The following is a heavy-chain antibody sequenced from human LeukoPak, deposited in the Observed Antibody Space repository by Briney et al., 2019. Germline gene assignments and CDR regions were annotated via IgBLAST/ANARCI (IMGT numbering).Heavy chain of an antibody. CDR2: IWYDGSNK. D-gene: IGHD4-17*01. CDR1: GFTFSSYG. Sequence: GGSLRLSCAASGFTFSSYGMHWVRQAPGKGLEWVAVIWYDGSNKYYADSVKGRFTISRDNSKNTLYLQMSSLRAEDTAVYYCARDRAVTTSCFDYWGQGTLVTVSS. CDR3: ARDRAVTTSCFDY. V-gene: IGHV3-33*01. J-gene: IGHJ4*02.